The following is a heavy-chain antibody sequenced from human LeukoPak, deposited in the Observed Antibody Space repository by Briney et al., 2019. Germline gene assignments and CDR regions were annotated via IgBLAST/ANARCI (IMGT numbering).Heavy chain of an antibody. CDR2: IIPGIGKV. D-gene: IGHD3-22*01. Sequence: SVTVSCKASGGTFIGYTITWVRQAPGQGLEWMGMIIPGIGKVNYAQKFQGRVTISAHKSANTVYMELSSLRSEDTAMYYCARERYYDSSGYHPSCYFDSWGQGTLVTVSS. J-gene: IGHJ4*02. V-gene: IGHV1-69*08. CDR1: GGTFIGYT. CDR3: ARERYYDSSGYHPSCYFDS.